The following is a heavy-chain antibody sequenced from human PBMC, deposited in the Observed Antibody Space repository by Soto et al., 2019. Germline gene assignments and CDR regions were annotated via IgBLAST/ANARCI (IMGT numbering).Heavy chain of an antibody. Sequence: GESLKISCKGSGYSFTSYWISWVRQMPGKGLEWMGRIDPSDSYTNYSPSFQGHVTISADKSISTAYLQWSSLKASDTAMYYCASFLGGSVSYYTSTGMDVWGQETTVTVSS. CDR3: ASFLGGSVSYYTSTGMDV. CDR2: IDPSDSYT. J-gene: IGHJ6*02. V-gene: IGHV5-10-1*01. D-gene: IGHD3-10*01. CDR1: GYSFTSYW.